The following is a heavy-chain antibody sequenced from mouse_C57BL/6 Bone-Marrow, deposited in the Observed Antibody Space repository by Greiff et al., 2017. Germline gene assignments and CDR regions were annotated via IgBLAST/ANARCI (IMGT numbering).Heavy chain of an antibody. CDR3: ARSNWVYAMDY. V-gene: IGHV1-69*01. J-gene: IGHJ4*01. CDR2: IDPSGSYT. CDR1: GYTFTSYW. Sequence: VQLQQPGAELVMPGASVKLSCKASGYTFTSYWMHWVKQRPGQGLEWIGEIDPSGSYTNYNQKFKGKSTLTVDKSSSTAYMQLSSLTSEDSAVYYCARSNWVYAMDYWGQGTSVTVSS. D-gene: IGHD4-1*02.